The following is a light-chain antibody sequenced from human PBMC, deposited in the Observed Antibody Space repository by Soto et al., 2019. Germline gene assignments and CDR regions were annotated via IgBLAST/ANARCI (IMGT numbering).Light chain of an antibody. CDR1: SGDVGAYNY. CDR2: EVT. J-gene: IGLJ1*01. CDR3: NSYTTNSNRV. Sequence: QSVLAQPASVSGSPGQSITISCTGTSGDVGAYNYVSWYQHHPGKAPKLMTYEVTNRPSGVSNRFSGSKSGNTASLTISGLQAEDEADYYCNSYTTNSNRVFXTGTNGTVL. V-gene: IGLV2-14*01.